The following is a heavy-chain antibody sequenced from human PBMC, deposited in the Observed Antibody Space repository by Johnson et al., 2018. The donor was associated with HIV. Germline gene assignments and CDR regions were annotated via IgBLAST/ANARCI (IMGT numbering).Heavy chain of an antibody. J-gene: IGHJ3*02. CDR1: GFTFTNAW. D-gene: IGHD3-16*01. CDR2: IKSKTDGGTI. V-gene: IGHV3-15*01. CDR3: ATYTSMITMYVEIKGGAFDI. Sequence: EVQLVESGGGFVKPGGSLRLSCAASGFTFTNAWMSWLRQAPGKGLEWIGRIKSKTDGGTIEYAAPVKGRFTISRDDSKNTLYLQMNSLTTEDTAVYYCATYTSMITMYVEIKGGAFDIWGQGTMVTVSS.